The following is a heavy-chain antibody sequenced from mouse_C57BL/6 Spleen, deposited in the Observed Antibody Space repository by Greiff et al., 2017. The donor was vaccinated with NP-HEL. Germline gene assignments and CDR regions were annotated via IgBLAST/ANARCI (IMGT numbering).Heavy chain of an antibody. D-gene: IGHD2-3*01. CDR2: INPGSGGT. CDR3: ARSGDGYYEAGAMDY. CDR1: GYAFTNYL. Sequence: QVQLQQSGAELVRPGTSVKVSCKASGYAFTNYLIEWVKQRPGQGLEWIGVINPGSGGTNYNEKFKGKATLTADKSSSTAYMQLSSLTSEDSAVYFCARSGDGYYEAGAMDYWGQGTSVTVSS. J-gene: IGHJ4*01. V-gene: IGHV1-54*01.